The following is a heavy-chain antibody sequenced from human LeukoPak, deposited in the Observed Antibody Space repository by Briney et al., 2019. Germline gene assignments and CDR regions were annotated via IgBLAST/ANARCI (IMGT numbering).Heavy chain of an antibody. Sequence: SETLSLTCTVSGGSINNYYWSWIRQPAGKGLEWIGRTYTRGSTNYNPSLKSRVTMSVDTSKNQFSLKLSSVTAADTAVYYCSTGRYCSADICSGGDAFDIWGQGTMVSVSS. CDR3: STGRYCSADICSGGDAFDI. D-gene: IGHD2-15*01. J-gene: IGHJ3*02. CDR1: GGSINNYY. CDR2: TYTRGST. V-gene: IGHV4-4*07.